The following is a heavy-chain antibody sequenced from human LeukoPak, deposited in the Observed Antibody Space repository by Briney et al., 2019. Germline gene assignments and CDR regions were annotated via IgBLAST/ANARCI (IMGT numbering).Heavy chain of an antibody. D-gene: IGHD4-17*01. CDR2: ISYDGSNK. V-gene: IGHV3-30*18. CDR1: GFTFSSYG. J-gene: IGHJ5*02. Sequence: GGSLRLSCAASGFTFSSYGMHWVRQATGKGLEWVAVISYDGSNKYYADSVKGRFTISRDNSKNTLYLQMNSLRAEDTAVYYCAKSVTQNWFDPWGQGTLVTVSS. CDR3: AKSVTQNWFDP.